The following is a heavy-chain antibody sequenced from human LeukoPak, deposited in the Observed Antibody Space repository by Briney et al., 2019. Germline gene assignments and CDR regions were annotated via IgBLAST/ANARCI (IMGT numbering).Heavy chain of an antibody. CDR3: ARGMIHREVTCSSTSCYWEYYFDY. CDR2: ISSSGSYI. D-gene: IGHD2-2*01. V-gene: IGHV3-21*01. J-gene: IGHJ4*02. CDR1: GFTFSSYS. Sequence: GGSLRLSCAASGFTFSSYSMNWVRQAPGKGLEWVSSISSSGSYIYYADSVKGRFTISRDNAKNSLYLQMNSLRAEDTAVYCCARGMIHREVTCSSTSCYWEYYFDYWGQGTLVTVSS.